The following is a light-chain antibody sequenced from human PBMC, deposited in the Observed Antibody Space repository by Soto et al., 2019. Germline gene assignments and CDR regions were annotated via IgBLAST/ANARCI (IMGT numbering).Light chain of an antibody. J-gene: IGKJ2*01. Sequence: EIVLTQSPATLSLSPGERATLSCRASQSVSSYLAWYQQKPGQAPRLLIYDASNRATGIPARFSGSGSGTDSTLTISSLEPEDFAVYYCQQRSNWPRYPFGQGTKLEIK. CDR1: QSVSSY. CDR3: QQRSNWPRYP. CDR2: DAS. V-gene: IGKV3-11*01.